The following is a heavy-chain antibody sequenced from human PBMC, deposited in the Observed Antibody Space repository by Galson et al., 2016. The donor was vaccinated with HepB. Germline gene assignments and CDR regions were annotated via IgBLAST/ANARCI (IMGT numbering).Heavy chain of an antibody. D-gene: IGHD1-26*01. CDR2: IKKDGNEK. CDR3: AGGAGWTEDY. Sequence: SLRLSCAASGFTFSSYWMNWVRQAPGKGLQWVANIKKDGNEKNYVDSVEGRFTISRDNAKNSLYLQMNSLRAEDTAVYYCAGGAGWTEDYWGQGTLVTVSS. CDR1: GFTFSSYW. J-gene: IGHJ4*02. V-gene: IGHV3-7*03.